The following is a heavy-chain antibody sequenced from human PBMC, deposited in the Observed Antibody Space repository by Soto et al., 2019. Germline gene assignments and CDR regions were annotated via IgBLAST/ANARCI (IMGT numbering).Heavy chain of an antibody. CDR2: ISYRGST. J-gene: IGHJ5*02. Sequence: PSETLSLTCSVSGGSISSTTFYWGWIRQPPRQGLELIGSISYRGSTSYNPSLKSRVTISVDTSKNQFSLRLTSVTAADTAVYYCARLIGWSNSKYFGPWGQGTLVTVSS. V-gene: IGHV4-39*01. D-gene: IGHD6-19*01. CDR3: ARLIGWSNSKYFGP. CDR1: GGSISSTTFY.